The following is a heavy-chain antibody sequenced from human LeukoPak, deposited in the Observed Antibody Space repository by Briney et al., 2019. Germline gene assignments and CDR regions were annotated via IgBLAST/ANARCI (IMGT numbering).Heavy chain of an antibody. J-gene: IGHJ4*02. Sequence: GGSLRLSCAASGFTFSSNGMHWVRQAPGKGLECVAFIQNDGKNKKYADSVKGRFTISRDNSKNTLYMQMNSLTAEDTAVYYCARDWGTSSLYLVNWGQGTLVTVSS. D-gene: IGHD6-6*01. CDR1: GFTFSSNG. CDR3: ARDWGTSSLYLVN. V-gene: IGHV3-30*02. CDR2: IQNDGKNK.